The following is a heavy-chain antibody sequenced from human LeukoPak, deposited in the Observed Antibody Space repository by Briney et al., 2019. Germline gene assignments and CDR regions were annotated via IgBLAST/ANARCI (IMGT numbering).Heavy chain of an antibody. CDR2: ISSNGGST. V-gene: IGHV3-64D*06. CDR3: AKAGSGSYYKSRSGMDV. D-gene: IGHD3-10*01. CDR1: GFTFSSYA. J-gene: IGHJ6*04. Sequence: GGSLRLSCSASGFTFSSYAMHWVRQAPGKGLEYVSAISSNGGSTNYADSVKDSFTISRDNSKNTLYLQMSSLRAEDTAVYYCAKAGSGSYYKSRSGMDVWGKGTTVIVSS.